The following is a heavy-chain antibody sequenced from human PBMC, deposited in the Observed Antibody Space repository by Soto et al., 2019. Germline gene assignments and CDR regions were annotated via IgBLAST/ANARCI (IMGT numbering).Heavy chain of an antibody. Sequence: QVQLQQWGAGLLKPSETLSLTCAVYGGSFSGYYWRWIRQPPGKGLEWIGEINHSGSTNYNPSLKSRVTISVDTSKNQFSLKLSSVTAADTAVYYCARGRDYVWGSYRPFDYWGQGTLVTVSS. V-gene: IGHV4-34*01. CDR1: GGSFSGYY. CDR2: INHSGST. CDR3: ARGRDYVWGSYRPFDY. J-gene: IGHJ4*02. D-gene: IGHD3-16*02.